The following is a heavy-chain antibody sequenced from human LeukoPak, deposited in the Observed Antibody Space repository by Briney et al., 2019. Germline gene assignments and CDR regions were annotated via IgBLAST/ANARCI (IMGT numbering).Heavy chain of an antibody. CDR3: ATAKYSSGWYGAFDI. Sequence: ASVKVSCKASGYTFTGYYMHWVRQAPGQGLEWMGWINPNSGGTNYAQKFQGRVTMTRDTSISTAYMELSRLRSEDTAVYYCATAKYSSGWYGAFDIWGQGTMVTVSS. J-gene: IGHJ3*02. CDR1: GYTFTGYY. D-gene: IGHD6-19*01. CDR2: INPNSGGT. V-gene: IGHV1-2*02.